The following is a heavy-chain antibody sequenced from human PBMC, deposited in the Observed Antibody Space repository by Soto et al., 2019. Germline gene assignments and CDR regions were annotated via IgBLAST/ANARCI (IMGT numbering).Heavy chain of an antibody. Sequence: ASVKVSCKASGCTFSSYAISWVRQAPGQGLEWMGWMNPNSGNTGYAQKFQGRVTMTRNTSISTAYMELSSLRSEDTAVYYCARALTYYDFWSGSPSNWFDPWGQGTLVTVSS. CDR2: MNPNSGNT. J-gene: IGHJ5*02. V-gene: IGHV1-8*02. D-gene: IGHD3-3*01. CDR3: ARALTYYDFWSGSPSNWFDP. CDR1: GCTFSSYA.